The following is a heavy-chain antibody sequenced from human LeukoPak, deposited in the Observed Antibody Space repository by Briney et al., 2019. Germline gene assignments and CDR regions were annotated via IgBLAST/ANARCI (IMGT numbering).Heavy chain of an antibody. CDR1: GYTFTSYD. CDR2: MNPNSNNT. CDR3: ARGGYYYDN. V-gene: IGHV1-8*01. J-gene: IGHJ4*02. Sequence: ASVKVSCKASGYTFTSYDITWVRQATGQGLEWMGWMNPNSNNTGYAQKFQGRITMTWNTSISTAYMELSSLRSEDTAVYYCARGGYYYDNWGQGTLVIVSS. D-gene: IGHD6-13*01.